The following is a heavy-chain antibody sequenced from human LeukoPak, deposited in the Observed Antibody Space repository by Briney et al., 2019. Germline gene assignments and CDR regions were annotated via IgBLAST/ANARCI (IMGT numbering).Heavy chain of an antibody. D-gene: IGHD2-2*01. CDR2: MSWNSGSI. CDR3: AKDKVTAARYYFDY. V-gene: IGHV3-9*01. J-gene: IGHJ4*02. CDR1: GFTFDDYA. Sequence: GGSLRLSCAASGFTFDDYAMHWVRQAPGKGLEWVSGMSWNSGSIGYADSVKGRFTISRDNAKNSLYLQMNSLRAEDTALYYCAKDKVTAARYYFDYWGQGTLVTVSS.